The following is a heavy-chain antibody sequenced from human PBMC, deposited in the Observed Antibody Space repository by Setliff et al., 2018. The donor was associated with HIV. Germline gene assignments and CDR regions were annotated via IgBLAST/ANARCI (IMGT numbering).Heavy chain of an antibody. CDR2: ISSSYNSI. CDR1: GFTFSSYT. D-gene: IGHD6-19*01. V-gene: IGHV3-21*01. Sequence: PVGSLRLSCAISGFTFSSYTMHWVRQAPGKGLEWVSSISSSYNSIYYTDSVKGRSTISSDNAKNSLYLQMNSLRLEDTAMYYCTKDHLSGWASDCWGQGTLVTVSS. J-gene: IGHJ4*02. CDR3: TKDHLSGWASDC.